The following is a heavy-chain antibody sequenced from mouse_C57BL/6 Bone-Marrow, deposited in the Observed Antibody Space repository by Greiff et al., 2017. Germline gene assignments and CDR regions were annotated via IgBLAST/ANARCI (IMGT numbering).Heavy chain of an antibody. J-gene: IGHJ3*01. D-gene: IGHD4-1*01. CDR3: ARRLGRDWFAY. Sequence: EVKLVESGGGLVKPGGSLKLSCAASGFTFSDYGMHWVRQAPGKGLEWVAYISSGSSTIYYADTVKGRFTISRDNAKNTLFLQMTSLRSEDTAMYYWARRLGRDWFAYWGQGTLVTVSA. CDR1: GFTFSDYG. V-gene: IGHV5-17*01. CDR2: ISSGSSTI.